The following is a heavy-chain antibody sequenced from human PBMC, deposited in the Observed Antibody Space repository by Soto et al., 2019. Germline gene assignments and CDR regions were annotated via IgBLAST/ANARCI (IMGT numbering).Heavy chain of an antibody. CDR1: GYTFTNYI. V-gene: IGHV1-3*01. CDR3: ARESGYPLDY. CDR2: ISAANGNT. Sequence: VQLVQSGAEVKKPGASVKVSCKASGYTFTNYIMHWVRQAPGQSLEWMGRISAANGNTEYSQNLQGRVIITRDTSASTAYMELSSLRSEDTAVYYCARESGYPLDYWGQATLVTVSS. D-gene: IGHD3-22*01. J-gene: IGHJ4*01.